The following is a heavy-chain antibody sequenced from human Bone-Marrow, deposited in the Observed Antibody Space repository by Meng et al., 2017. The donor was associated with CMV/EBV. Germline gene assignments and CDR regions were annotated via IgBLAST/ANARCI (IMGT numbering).Heavy chain of an antibody. CDR3: ARAPTLGYCSSTSCPGRSGWFDP. CDR1: GGSITSSSYY. Sequence: SETLSLTCSVSGGSITSSSYYWGWIRQSPGKRLEWIGSMYYSGSTYYNPSLKSRVTISVDTSKNQFSLKLSSVTAADTAVYYCARAPTLGYCSSTSCPGRSGWFDPWGQGTLVTVSS. CDR2: MYYSGST. J-gene: IGHJ5*02. D-gene: IGHD2-2*01. V-gene: IGHV4-39*07.